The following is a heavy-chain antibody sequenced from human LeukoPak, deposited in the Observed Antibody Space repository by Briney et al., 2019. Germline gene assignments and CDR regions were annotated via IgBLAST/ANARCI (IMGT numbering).Heavy chain of an antibody. Sequence: ASVKVSCKASGYTFTRYYMHWVRQAPGQGLEWMGIINPSGGSTTYAQKFQGRVTMTTDTSTSTAYMELRSLRSDDTAVYYCARDRAPGVRGVNAFDIWGQGTMVTVSS. CDR2: INPSGGST. V-gene: IGHV1-46*01. CDR1: GYTFTRYY. J-gene: IGHJ3*02. CDR3: ARDRAPGVRGVNAFDI. D-gene: IGHD3-10*01.